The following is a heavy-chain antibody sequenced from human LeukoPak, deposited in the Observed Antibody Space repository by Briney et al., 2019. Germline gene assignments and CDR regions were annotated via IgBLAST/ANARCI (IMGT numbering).Heavy chain of an antibody. CDR1: GFSISSYY. J-gene: IGHJ5*02. V-gene: IGHV4-59*01. CDR3: ARGVVVPAAKSLNWFDP. CDR2: IYYSGST. D-gene: IGHD2-2*01. Sequence: PSETLSLTCTVSGFSISSYYWSWIRQPPGKGLEWMGYIYYSGSTNYNPSLKSRVTISVDTSKNQFSLKLSSVTAADTAVYYCARGVVVPAAKSLNWFDPWGQGTLVTVSS.